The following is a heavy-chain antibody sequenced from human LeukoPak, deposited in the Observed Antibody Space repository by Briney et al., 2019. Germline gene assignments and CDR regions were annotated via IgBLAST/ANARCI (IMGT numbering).Heavy chain of an antibody. Sequence: VASVKVSCKASGYTFTGYYIHWARQAPGQGLEWMGWINPNSGGTKYAQKFQGRVTMTRDTSISTAYMELSRPRSDDTAVYYCASGYSYGNDAFDIWGQGTMLTVSS. CDR3: ASGYSYGNDAFDI. CDR1: GYTFTGYY. CDR2: INPNSGGT. D-gene: IGHD5-18*01. J-gene: IGHJ3*02. V-gene: IGHV1-2*02.